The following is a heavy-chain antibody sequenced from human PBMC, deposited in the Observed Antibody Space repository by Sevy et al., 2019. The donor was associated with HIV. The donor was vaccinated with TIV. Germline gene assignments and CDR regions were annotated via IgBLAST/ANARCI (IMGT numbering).Heavy chain of an antibody. Sequence: ASVKVSCKASGYTFTSYGISWVRQAPGQGLEWMGWISAYNGNTNYAQKLHGRVTMTTDTSTSTAYMELRSLRSDDTAVYYCARSSHYGGNSDWFDPWGQGTLVTVSS. CDR3: ARSSHYGGNSDWFDP. V-gene: IGHV1-18*01. CDR2: ISAYNGNT. CDR1: GYTFTSYG. D-gene: IGHD4-17*01. J-gene: IGHJ5*02.